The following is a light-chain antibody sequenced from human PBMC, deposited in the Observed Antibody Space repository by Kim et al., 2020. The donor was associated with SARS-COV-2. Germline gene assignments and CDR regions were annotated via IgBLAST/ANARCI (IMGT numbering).Light chain of an antibody. Sequence: SYELTQPPSVSVAPGKTATITCGGDTIGGKGVHWYQQKPGQAPVLVIYYDTDRPSGIPERFSGSNSGDTATLTINRVEAGDEADYYCQVWDSHSNHVVFGGGTKLTVL. CDR3: QVWDSHSNHVV. V-gene: IGLV3-21*04. CDR1: TIGGKG. CDR2: YDT. J-gene: IGLJ2*01.